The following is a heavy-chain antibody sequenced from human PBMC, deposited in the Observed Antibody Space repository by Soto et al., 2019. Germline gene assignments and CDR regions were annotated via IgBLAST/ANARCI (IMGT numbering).Heavy chain of an antibody. J-gene: IGHJ4*02. CDR1: GFSLIPYW. D-gene: IGHD3-22*01. CDR3: ARGGVHYYDNSFDY. CDR2: IKQDGSER. V-gene: IGHV3-7*03. Sequence: EVKLVESGGGLVQPRGSLRLSCAASGFSLIPYWMSWVRQAPGKGLEWVASIKQDGSERNYVNSVKGRFTISRDNAKNSVYLEMNSLRPEDTAVYYCARGGVHYYDNSFDYWGQGTLVSVSS.